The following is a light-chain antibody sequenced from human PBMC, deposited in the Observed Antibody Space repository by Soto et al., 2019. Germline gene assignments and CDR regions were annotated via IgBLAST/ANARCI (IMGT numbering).Light chain of an antibody. CDR3: QQSYRTPKIK. CDR1: QSISSY. V-gene: IGKV1-39*01. Sequence: DIQMTQSPSSLSASVGDRVTITCRASQSISSYLNWYQQKPGKAPKLLIYAASSLQSGVPSRFSGSGSGTDLTLTISSLQPEDFATYYCQQSYRTPKIKFGQGTRLEIK. CDR2: AAS. J-gene: IGKJ5*01.